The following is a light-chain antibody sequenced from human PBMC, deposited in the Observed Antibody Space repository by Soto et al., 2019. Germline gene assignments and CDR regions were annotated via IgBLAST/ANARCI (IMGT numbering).Light chain of an antibody. J-gene: IGKJ1*01. Sequence: IVLTQSPGTLSLSPGERATLSCRASQTGSNSYLAWYQHKSGQAPRLLIYGVYTRASRIPDRFSGSGSGTEFTLTITRLEPEDSAVYFCQHYGYSQWTFGQGTKVEIK. CDR1: QTGSNSY. CDR2: GVY. CDR3: QHYGYSQWT. V-gene: IGKV3-20*01.